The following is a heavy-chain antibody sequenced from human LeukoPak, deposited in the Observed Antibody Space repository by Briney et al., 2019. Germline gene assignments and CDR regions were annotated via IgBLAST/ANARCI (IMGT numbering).Heavy chain of an antibody. CDR2: ISGSGGST. Sequence: GGSLRLSCTASGLTVSTNYMNWVRQAPGKGLEWVSAISGSGGSTYYADSVKGRFTISRDNSKNTLYLQMNSLRAEDTAVYYCAKAYNYYGSGTSRGYYYGMDVWGQGTTVTVSS. J-gene: IGHJ6*02. CDR3: AKAYNYYGSGTSRGYYYGMDV. V-gene: IGHV3-23*01. D-gene: IGHD3-10*01. CDR1: GLTVSTNY.